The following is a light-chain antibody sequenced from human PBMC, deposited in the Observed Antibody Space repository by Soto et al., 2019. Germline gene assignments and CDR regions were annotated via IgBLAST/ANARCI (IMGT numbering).Light chain of an antibody. CDR1: QSVSNN. Sequence: TQSPATLSVSPGDRATLSCRASQSVSNNLAWYQQTSGKAPKLLISAASTLQRGVPSRFSGSGSGTQFTLTISSLQPEDFATYYCQQLNAYPLTFGGGTRVEIK. CDR2: AAS. CDR3: QQLNAYPLT. J-gene: IGKJ4*01. V-gene: IGKV1-9*01.